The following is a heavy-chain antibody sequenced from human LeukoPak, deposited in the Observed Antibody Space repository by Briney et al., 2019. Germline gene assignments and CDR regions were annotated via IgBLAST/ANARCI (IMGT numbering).Heavy chain of an antibody. CDR1: GFIFSNSG. V-gene: IGHV3-30*02. CDR3: ARETSSEIIGGMDV. Sequence: PGGSLRLSCAASGFIFSNSGMHWVRQAPGKGLEWVASIQTDGNPKYYADSVRGRFTISRDNFKKTCYLQMDSLRVEDTAVYYCARETSSEIIGGMDVRGQGTTVTVTS. D-gene: IGHD3-22*01. J-gene: IGHJ6*02. CDR2: IQTDGNPK.